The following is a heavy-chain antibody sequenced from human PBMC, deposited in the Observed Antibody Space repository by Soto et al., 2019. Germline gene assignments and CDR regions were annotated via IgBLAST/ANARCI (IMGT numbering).Heavy chain of an antibody. CDR2: ISSSSSYI. CDR3: ARRGYSYGAAFDI. Sequence: GGSLRLSCAASGFTFSSYSMNWVRQAPGKGLEWVSSISSSSSYIYYADSVKGRFTISRDNAKNSLYLQMNSLRAEDTAVYYCARRGYSYGAAFDIWGQGTMVTVSS. D-gene: IGHD5-18*01. J-gene: IGHJ3*02. V-gene: IGHV3-21*01. CDR1: GFTFSSYS.